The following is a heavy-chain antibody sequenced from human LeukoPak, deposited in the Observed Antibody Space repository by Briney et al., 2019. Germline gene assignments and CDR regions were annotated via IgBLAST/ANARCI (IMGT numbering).Heavy chain of an antibody. J-gene: IGHJ4*02. CDR2: IRYDGSNK. V-gene: IGHV3-30*02. CDR1: GFTFSSYG. D-gene: IGHD3-10*01. Sequence: GGSLRLSCAASGFTFSSYGMHWVRQAPGKGLEWVAFIRYDGSNKYYADSVKGRFTISRENSKNTLYLQMNSLRAEDTAVYYCARDPTYYFGSGTIDDWGRGTLVTVSS. CDR3: ARDPTYYFGSGTIDD.